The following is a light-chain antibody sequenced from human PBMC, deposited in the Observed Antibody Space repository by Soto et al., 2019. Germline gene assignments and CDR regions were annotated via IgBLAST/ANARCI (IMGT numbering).Light chain of an antibody. J-gene: IGLJ2*01. CDR2: DVS. CDR3: SSYTISSTYVV. CDR1: SSDVGGYNY. V-gene: IGLV2-14*01. Sequence: QSVLTQPASVSGSSGQSITISCTGTSSDVGGYNYVSWYQQHPGKAPKLMIYDVSNRPSGVSNRFSGSKSGNTASLTISGLQADDEADYYCSSYTISSTYVVFGGGTKLTVL.